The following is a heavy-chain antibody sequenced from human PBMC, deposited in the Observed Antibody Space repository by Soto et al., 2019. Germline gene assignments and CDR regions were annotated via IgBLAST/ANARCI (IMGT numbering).Heavy chain of an antibody. J-gene: IGHJ6*02. Sequence: SQTLSLTCAISVDSVSSNSAAWNWIRQSPSRGLEWLGRTYYRSKWYNDYAVSVKSRITINPDTSKNQFSLQLNSVTPEDTAVYYCARGGNIVAVPAARYYYYGMDVWGQGTTVTVS. CDR3: ARGGNIVAVPAARYYYYGMDV. CDR2: TYYRSKWYN. CDR1: VDSVSSNSAA. D-gene: IGHD2-2*01. V-gene: IGHV6-1*01.